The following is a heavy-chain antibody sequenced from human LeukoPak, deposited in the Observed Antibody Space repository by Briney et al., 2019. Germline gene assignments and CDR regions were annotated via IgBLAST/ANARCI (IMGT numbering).Heavy chain of an antibody. J-gene: IGHJ4*02. CDR1: GYTFTGYY. CDR3: AREKASGSSGHYYFDY. Sequence: ASVKVSCKASGYTFTGYYMHWVRQAPGQGLEWMGWINPNSGGTNYAQKFQGWVTMTRDTSISTAYMELSRLRSDDTAVYYCAREKASGSSGHYYFDYWGQGTLVTVSS. CDR2: INPNSGGT. D-gene: IGHD6-13*01. V-gene: IGHV1-2*04.